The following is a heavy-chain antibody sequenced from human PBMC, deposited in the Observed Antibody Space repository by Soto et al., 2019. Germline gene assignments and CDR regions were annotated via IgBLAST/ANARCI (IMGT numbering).Heavy chain of an antibody. J-gene: IGHJ6*02. CDR3: ARGEQLYHYYYGMDV. V-gene: IGHV1-3*04. CDR2: INTGNGNT. Sequence: ASVKVSCKASGGTFSSYAISWLRQAPGQRPEWMGWINTGNGNTRYSPKFQGRVNITRDTSASTAYMELSSLKSGDTAVYYCARGEQLYHYYYGMDVWGQGSTVTVSS. CDR1: GGTFSSYA.